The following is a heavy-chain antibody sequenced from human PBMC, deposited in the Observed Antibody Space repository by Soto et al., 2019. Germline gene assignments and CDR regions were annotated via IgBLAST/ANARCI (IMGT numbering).Heavy chain of an antibody. CDR2: IIPIFGTA. J-gene: IGHJ5*02. CDR3: ARRSHCSSTSCYIEGWFDP. D-gene: IGHD2-2*02. Sequence: QVQLVQSGAEVKKPGSSVKVSCKASGGTFSSYAISWVRQAPGQGLEWMGGIIPIFGTANYAQKFQGRVTMTADESTSTAYMELSSLRSEDTAVYYCARRSHCSSTSCYIEGWFDPWGQGTLVTVSS. V-gene: IGHV1-69*01. CDR1: GGTFSSYA.